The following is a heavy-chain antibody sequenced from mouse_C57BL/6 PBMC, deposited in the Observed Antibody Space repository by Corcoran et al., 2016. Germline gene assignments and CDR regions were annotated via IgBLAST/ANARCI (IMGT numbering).Heavy chain of an antibody. D-gene: IGHD2-12*01. Sequence: QVQLQQSGAELVKPGASVKISCKASGYAFSSYWMNWVKQRPGKGLEWIGQIYHGDGDTNYNGKLKGKATLTADKSSSTAYMQLSSLTSEDSAVYFCAHDGYYYAMDYWGQGTSVTVSS. V-gene: IGHV1-80*01. CDR1: GYAFSSYW. CDR2: IYHGDGDT. J-gene: IGHJ4*01. CDR3: AHDGYYYAMDY.